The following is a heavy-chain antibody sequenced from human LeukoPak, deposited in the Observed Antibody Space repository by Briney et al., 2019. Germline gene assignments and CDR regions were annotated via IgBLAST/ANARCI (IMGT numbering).Heavy chain of an antibody. CDR1: GFTFSSSA. J-gene: IGHJ1*01. CDR3: ARDPYYYDSSGYGYFQH. V-gene: IGHV3-23*01. Sequence: SGGSLRLSCAASGFTFSSSAMSWVRQAPGKGLEWVSAISNNGGYTYYADSVQGRFTISRDNSKSTLCLQMNSLRAEDTAVYYCARDPYYYDSSGYGYFQHWGQGTLVTVSS. CDR2: ISNNGGYT. D-gene: IGHD3-22*01.